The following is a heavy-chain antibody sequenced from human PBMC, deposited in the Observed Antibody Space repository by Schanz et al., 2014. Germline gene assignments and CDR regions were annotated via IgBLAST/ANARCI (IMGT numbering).Heavy chain of an antibody. CDR1: RYPFTAYY. J-gene: IGHJ6*02. CDR3: ARDGHRSKWSRYAYYGMDV. CDR2: INPNSGDT. V-gene: IGHV1-2*06. D-gene: IGHD2-8*01. Sequence: QVHLVQSGSEVKKPGASVKVSCKASRYPFTAYYMHWVRQAPGQGLEWMGRINPNSGDTNYAQKFQGRVTMTRDTSTSTAYMELRRLRADDTAIYYCARDGHRSKWSRYAYYGMDVWGQGTTVTVSS.